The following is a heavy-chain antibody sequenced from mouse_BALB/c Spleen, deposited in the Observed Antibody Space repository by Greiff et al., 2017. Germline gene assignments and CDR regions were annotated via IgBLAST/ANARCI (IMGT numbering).Heavy chain of an antibody. CDR2: ISSGGSYT. V-gene: IGHV5-9-3*01. CDR1: GFTFSSYA. J-gene: IGHJ4*01. D-gene: IGHD2-1*01. Sequence: EVMLVESGGGLVKPGGSLKLSCAASGFTFSSYAMSWVRQTPEKRLEWVATISSGGSYTYYPDSVKGRFTISRDNAKNTLYLQMSSLRSEDTAMYYCARHHYGNAMDYWGQGTSVTVSS. CDR3: ARHHYGNAMDY.